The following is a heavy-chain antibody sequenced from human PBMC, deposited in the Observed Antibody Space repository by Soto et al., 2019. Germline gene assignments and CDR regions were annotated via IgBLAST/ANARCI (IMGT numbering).Heavy chain of an antibody. Sequence: SETLSLTCTVSGGSISSYYWSWIRQPPGKGLEWIGYIYYSGSTNYNPSLKSRVTISVDTSKNQFSLKLSSVTAADTAVYYCARSMVRGVTDRQNYYYYGMDVWGQGTTVTVSS. V-gene: IGHV4-59*01. CDR2: IYYSGST. D-gene: IGHD3-10*01. CDR3: ARSMVRGVTDRQNYYYYGMDV. J-gene: IGHJ6*02. CDR1: GGSISSYY.